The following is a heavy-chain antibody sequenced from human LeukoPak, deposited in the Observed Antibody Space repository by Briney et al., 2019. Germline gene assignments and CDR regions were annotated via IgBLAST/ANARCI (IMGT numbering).Heavy chain of an antibody. V-gene: IGHV4-59*01. CDR1: GGSISSYY. CDR2: IYYSGST. CDR3: ARVIYDSSGYYYFDY. J-gene: IGHJ4*02. Sequence: PSETLSLTCTVSGGSISSYYWSWIRQPPGKGLEWIGYIYYSGSTNYNPSLKCRVTISVDTSKNQFSLKLSSVTAADTAVYYCARVIYDSSGYYYFDYWGQGTLVTVSS. D-gene: IGHD3-22*01.